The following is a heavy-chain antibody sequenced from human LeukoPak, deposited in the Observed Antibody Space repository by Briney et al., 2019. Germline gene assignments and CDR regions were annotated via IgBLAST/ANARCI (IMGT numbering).Heavy chain of an antibody. J-gene: IGHJ4*02. D-gene: IGHD3-22*01. CDR1: GASISSSKW. V-gene: IGHV4-4*02. CDR3: ARGSQYYYDSSGYYSHDY. Sequence: SETLSLTCAVSGASISSSKWWSWVRQPPGKGLEWIGEISRSGSTNYNSSLESRVTISVDMSKNYFSLKLSSVTAADTAVYYCARGSQYYYDSSGYYSHDYWGQGTLVTVSS. CDR2: ISRSGST.